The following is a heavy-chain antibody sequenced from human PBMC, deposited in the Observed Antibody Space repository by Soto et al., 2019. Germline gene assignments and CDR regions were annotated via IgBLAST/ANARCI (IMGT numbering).Heavy chain of an antibody. D-gene: IGHD1-26*01. CDR1: GFTFSYYW. Sequence: EVQLVESGGGLVQPGESLRLSCAASGFTFSYYWMHWVRQTPGKGLLWVSHIHNDGSRTTYADPVKGRFTISRDNARNTVYLQMNSLRDDDTAVYYCARGDRGAFDLWGQGTAVTVSS. V-gene: IGHV3-74*03. CDR3: ARGDRGAFDL. CDR2: IHNDGSRT. J-gene: IGHJ3*01.